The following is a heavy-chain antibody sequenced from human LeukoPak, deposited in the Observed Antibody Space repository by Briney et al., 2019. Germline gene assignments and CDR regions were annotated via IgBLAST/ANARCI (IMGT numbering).Heavy chain of an antibody. CDR1: GFTFSDYY. CDR3: ARDQEHITMVRGVAKPNWFDP. CDR2: ISSGGRTI. Sequence: GGSLRLSCAASGFTFSDYYMSWIRQAPGKGLEWVSYISSGGRTIYYADSVKGRFTISRDNAKNSLYLQMNSLRAEDTAIYYCARDQEHITMVRGVAKPNWFDPWGQGTLVTVSS. V-gene: IGHV3-11*01. J-gene: IGHJ5*02. D-gene: IGHD3-10*01.